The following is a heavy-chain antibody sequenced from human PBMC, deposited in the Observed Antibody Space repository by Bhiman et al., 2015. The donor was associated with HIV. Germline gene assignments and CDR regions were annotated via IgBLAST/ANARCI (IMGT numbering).Heavy chain of an antibody. J-gene: IGHJ4*02. Sequence: QVQLVESGGGVVQPGRSLRLSCAASGFTFSSCAMHWVRQAPGKGLEWVAVISYDGNNKHYADSVKGRFTISRDNSNNTLSLQMNSLRPEDTAVYYCARDFSAMGYSYGYAFDYSDYWGQGTLVTVSS. D-gene: IGHD5-18*01. V-gene: IGHV3-30-3*01. CDR3: ARDFSAMGYSYGYAFDYSDY. CDR2: ISYDGNNK. CDR1: GFTFSSCA.